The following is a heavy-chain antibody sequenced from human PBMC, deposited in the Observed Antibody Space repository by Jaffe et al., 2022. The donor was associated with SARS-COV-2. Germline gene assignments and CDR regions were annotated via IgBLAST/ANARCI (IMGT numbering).Heavy chain of an antibody. D-gene: IGHD2-2*01. CDR2: ISSSSSYI. V-gene: IGHV3-21*01. CDR1: GFTFSSYS. CDR3: ARDFPAATGSSPAMAEY. J-gene: IGHJ4*02. Sequence: EVQLVESGGGLVKPGGSLRLSCAASGFTFSSYSMNWVRQAPGKGLEWVSSISSSSSYIYYADSVKGRFTISRDNAKNSLYLQMNSLRAEDTAVYYCARDFPAATGSSPAMAEYWGQGTLVTVSS.